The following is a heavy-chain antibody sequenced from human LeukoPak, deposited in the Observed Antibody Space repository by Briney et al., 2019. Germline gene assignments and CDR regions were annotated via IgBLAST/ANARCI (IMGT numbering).Heavy chain of an antibody. Sequence: SETLSLTCTVSGGSISSYYWNWIRQPPGKGLEWIGYIYYSGSTNYNPSLKSRVTISVGTSKNQFSLKLISVTAADTAVYYCARGVAVAGNYYYGMDVWGQGTTVTVSS. CDR2: IYYSGST. D-gene: IGHD6-19*01. CDR1: GGSISSYY. J-gene: IGHJ6*02. CDR3: ARGVAVAGNYYYGMDV. V-gene: IGHV4-59*01.